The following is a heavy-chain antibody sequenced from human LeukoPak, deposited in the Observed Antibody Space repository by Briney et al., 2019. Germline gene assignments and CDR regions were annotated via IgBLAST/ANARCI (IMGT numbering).Heavy chain of an antibody. D-gene: IGHD1-1*01. Sequence: GGFLRLSCAASGFTFSTYSINWVRQAPVKGLEWVSSISSNSDYIYYADSVKGRFTISRDNAKNSLYLQMNSLRADDTAVYYCARDDGNDYWGQGTLVTVSS. CDR2: ISSNSDYI. V-gene: IGHV3-21*01. CDR1: GFTFSTYS. CDR3: ARDDGNDY. J-gene: IGHJ4*02.